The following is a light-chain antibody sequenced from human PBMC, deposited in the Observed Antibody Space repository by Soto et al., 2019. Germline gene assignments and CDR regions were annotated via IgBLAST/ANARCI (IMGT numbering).Light chain of an antibody. CDR2: SAS. CDR1: QGISNF. V-gene: IGKV1-27*01. J-gene: IGKJ1*01. Sequence: DIQMTQSPSSLSASVGDRVTVTCRASQGISNFLAWYQQKPGKVPKLLIYSASTLQSGVPSRFSGSGSGTDFTLTISSLQPEDVATYYCQKYNSAPQTFGQGTKVEIK. CDR3: QKYNSAPQT.